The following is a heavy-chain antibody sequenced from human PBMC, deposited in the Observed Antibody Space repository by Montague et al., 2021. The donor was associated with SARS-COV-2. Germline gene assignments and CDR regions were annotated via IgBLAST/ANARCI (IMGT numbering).Heavy chain of an antibody. Sequence: SETLSLTCTVSGGSISSSTYYWGWIRQPPGKGLEWIASIYYSGSTYFNPSLKSRVAISIDTSKNQFSLKLSSVTAADTAVYYCARGPYYYDSSGQFDPWGQGALVTVSS. CDR3: ARGPYYYDSSGQFDP. CDR2: IYYSGST. J-gene: IGHJ5*02. D-gene: IGHD3-22*01. V-gene: IGHV4-39*07. CDR1: GGSISSSTYY.